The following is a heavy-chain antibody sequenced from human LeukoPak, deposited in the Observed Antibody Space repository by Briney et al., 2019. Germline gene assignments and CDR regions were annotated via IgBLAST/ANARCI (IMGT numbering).Heavy chain of an antibody. CDR3: ARVYYSRSYDYWYFDI. D-gene: IGHD6-13*01. CDR2: THYSGST. V-gene: IGHV4-59*01. J-gene: IGHJ2*01. Sequence: AILFLTCRCTGGSNSSDDWGWIQQRPGKGLEWIGYTHYSGSTNYNPSLKSRVTISVDTSRSQFSLKLSSVTAADTAVYYCARVYYSRSYDYWYFDIWGRGTLVTVSS. CDR1: GGSNSSDD.